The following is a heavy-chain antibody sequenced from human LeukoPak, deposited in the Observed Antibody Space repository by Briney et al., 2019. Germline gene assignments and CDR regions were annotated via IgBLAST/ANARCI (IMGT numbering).Heavy chain of an antibody. CDR2: ISTYNDNT. D-gene: IGHD6-19*01. J-gene: IGHJ4*02. Sequence: ASVKVSCKASGYTFTSYGISWVRQAPGQGLEWMGWISTYNDNTNYAQKLQGRVAMTSDTSTNTAYMELRSLRSDDTAVYYCARVDSSGSFDYWGQGTLVTVSS. V-gene: IGHV1-18*01. CDR1: GYTFTSYG. CDR3: ARVDSSGSFDY.